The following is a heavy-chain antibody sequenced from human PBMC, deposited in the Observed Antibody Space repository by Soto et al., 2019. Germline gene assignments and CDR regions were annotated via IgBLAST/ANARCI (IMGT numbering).Heavy chain of an antibody. J-gene: IGHJ5*02. Sequence: QLHLEESGPGLVKPSETQSITCTVSGGSISSGSYYWGWIRQPPGKGPEWIGSLYYNGFTYYNPSLKSRLTISVDTSKNQFSLKLTSVTAADTAVYYCARQDDFWSGDSWFDPWGQGTLVTVSS. CDR3: ARQDDFWSGDSWFDP. CDR2: LYYNGFT. CDR1: GGSISSGSYY. D-gene: IGHD3-3*01. V-gene: IGHV4-39*01.